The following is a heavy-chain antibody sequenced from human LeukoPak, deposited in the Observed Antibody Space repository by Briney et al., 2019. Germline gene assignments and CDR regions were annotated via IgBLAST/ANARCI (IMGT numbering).Heavy chain of an antibody. D-gene: IGHD3-3*01. CDR1: GGSFSGYY. V-gene: IGHV4-34*01. CDR2: INHSGST. CDR3: ARVPPIYDAFDI. J-gene: IGHJ3*02. Sequence: SETLSLTCAVYGGSFSGYYWSWIRQPPGKGLEWIGEINHSGSTNYNPSLKSRVTVSVDTSKNQFSLKLSSVTAADTAVYYCARVPPIYDAFDIWGQGTMVTVSS.